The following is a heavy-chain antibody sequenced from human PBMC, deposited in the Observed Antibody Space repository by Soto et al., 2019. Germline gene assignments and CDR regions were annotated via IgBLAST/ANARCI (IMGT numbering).Heavy chain of an antibody. J-gene: IGHJ1*01. Sequence: QVQLQESGPGLVKPSETLYLTCNVSGGSISSSYWSWIRQPPGKGLEWIGYIYYSGSTNYNTSLKRRVTISVDTSKNQFSLKLSSVTAADTAVYYCSRDMYSGSYIFQHWGQGTLVTVSS. CDR2: IYYSGST. V-gene: IGHV4-59*01. D-gene: IGHD1-26*01. CDR1: GGSISSSY. CDR3: SRDMYSGSYIFQH.